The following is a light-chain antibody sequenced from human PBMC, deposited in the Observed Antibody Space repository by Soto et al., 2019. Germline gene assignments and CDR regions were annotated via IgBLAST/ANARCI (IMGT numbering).Light chain of an antibody. CDR3: QQYGTPPWT. CDR1: QSVGSNY. V-gene: IGKV3-20*01. Sequence: EIVLTQSPGTLSLSPGERATLSCRASQSVGSNYLAWYQQKPGQAPRLLIFAASSRATGIPDRFSGSGSGSDFTLTIRRLEPEDFAVYYCQQYGTPPWTFGQGTNVEIK. CDR2: AAS. J-gene: IGKJ1*01.